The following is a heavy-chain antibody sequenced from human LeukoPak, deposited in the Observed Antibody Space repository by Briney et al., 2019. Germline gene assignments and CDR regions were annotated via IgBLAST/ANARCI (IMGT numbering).Heavy chain of an antibody. Sequence: ASVKVSCKASGGTFSSYAISWVRQAPGQGLEWMGGIIPIFGTANYAQKFQGRVTITTDESTNTAYMELSSLRSEDTAVYYCARDITVAGNRFDYWGQGTLVTVSS. V-gene: IGHV1-69*05. CDR2: IIPIFGTA. CDR3: ARDITVAGNRFDY. CDR1: GGTFSSYA. D-gene: IGHD6-19*01. J-gene: IGHJ4*02.